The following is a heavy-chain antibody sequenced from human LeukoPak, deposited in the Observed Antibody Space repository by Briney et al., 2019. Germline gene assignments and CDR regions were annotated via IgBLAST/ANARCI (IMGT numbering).Heavy chain of an antibody. J-gene: IGHJ2*01. CDR2: INHSGST. Sequence: PSETLSLTCAVYGGSFSGYYWSWIRQPPGKGLEWIGEINHSGSTNYNPSLKSRVTISVDMSKNQFSLKLSSVTAADTAVYYCARMTIFWYFDLWGRGTLVTVSS. CDR1: GGSFSGYY. D-gene: IGHD3-3*01. V-gene: IGHV4-34*01. CDR3: ARMTIFWYFDL.